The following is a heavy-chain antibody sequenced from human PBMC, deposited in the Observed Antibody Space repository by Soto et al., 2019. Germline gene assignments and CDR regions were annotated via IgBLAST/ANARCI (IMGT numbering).Heavy chain of an antibody. CDR2: IYYSGST. V-gene: IGHV4-59*08. CDR3: ARRYGDCFDY. D-gene: IGHD4-17*01. J-gene: IGHJ4*02. Sequence: SETLSLTCTGSGVSVSSYYWCWIRQPPGKGLEWIGYIYYSGSTNYNPSLKSRVTISVDTSKNQFSLKLSSVTAADTAVYYCARRYGDCFDYWGQGTLVTVS. CDR1: GVSVSSYY.